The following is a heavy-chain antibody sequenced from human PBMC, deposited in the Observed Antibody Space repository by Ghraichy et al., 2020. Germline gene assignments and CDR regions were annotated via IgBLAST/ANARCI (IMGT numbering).Heavy chain of an antibody. V-gene: IGHV3-23*01. CDR2: LSARTGKT. Sequence: LSLTCAASGFTFSGYAMSWVRQAPGKGPEWISSLSARTGKTFYADSVNGRFTISRDVSKNTLYLQLNNLGADDAARYYCARFSDCGGDCHLDYWGPGTLVSVSS. J-gene: IGHJ4*02. D-gene: IGHD2-21*01. CDR3: ARFSDCGGDCHLDY. CDR1: GFTFSGYA.